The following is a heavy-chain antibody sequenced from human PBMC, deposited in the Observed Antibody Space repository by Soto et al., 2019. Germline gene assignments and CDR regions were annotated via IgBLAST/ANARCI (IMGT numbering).Heavy chain of an antibody. Sequence: QVQLVQSGAEVKTPGSSLKVSCTVSGSRFSNYVISWVRQAPGHGLEWLGRIIPIFNSTQYAQRFQGRVTITEYKSTNMASLELSSLRSEDTAVYYCAREGRGKKAGYNGLVSLGYWGQGTLVTVSS. CDR1: GSRFSNYV. D-gene: IGHD2-2*02. CDR3: AREGRGKKAGYNGLVSLGY. CDR2: IIPIFNST. J-gene: IGHJ4*02. V-gene: IGHV1-69*06.